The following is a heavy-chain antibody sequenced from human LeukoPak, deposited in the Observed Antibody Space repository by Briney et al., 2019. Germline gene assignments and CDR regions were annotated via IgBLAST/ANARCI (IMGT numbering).Heavy chain of an antibody. CDR1: GVRFSSCA. CDR3: ANLSDCDYVYDH. D-gene: IGHD4-17*01. Sequence: GGSLRLSYAASGVRFSSCAMHWVRQAPGKGLEWVARILSDGNNKFYIDSVKGRFTISRDNSKNTLFLQMNSLTTEDTAIYYCANLSDCDYVYDHGGQGTLVTVSS. CDR2: ILSDGNNK. V-gene: IGHV3-30*18. J-gene: IGHJ5*02.